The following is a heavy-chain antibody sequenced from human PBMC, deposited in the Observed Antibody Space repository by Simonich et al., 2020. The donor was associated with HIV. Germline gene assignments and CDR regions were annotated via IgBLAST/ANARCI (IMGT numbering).Heavy chain of an antibody. D-gene: IGHD2-15*01. Sequence: QVQLQESGPGLVKPSETLSLTCAVSGYSISSGYYWGWIRQPPGKGLGWIGSIYHSGSTYYNPSLKSRVTISVDTSKNQFSLKLSSVTAADTAVYYCARVVPGGYFDYWGQGTLVTVSS. V-gene: IGHV4-38-2*01. CDR2: IYHSGST. CDR3: ARVVPGGYFDY. J-gene: IGHJ4*02. CDR1: GYSISSGYY.